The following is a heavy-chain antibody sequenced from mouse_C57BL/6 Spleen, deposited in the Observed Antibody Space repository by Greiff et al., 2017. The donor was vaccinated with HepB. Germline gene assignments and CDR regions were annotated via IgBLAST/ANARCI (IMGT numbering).Heavy chain of an antibody. D-gene: IGHD1-1*01. CDR1: GYTFTDYY. CDR3: ARGGYYGSRNWYFDV. V-gene: IGHV1-19*01. CDR2: INPYNGGT. Sequence: EVQLQQSGPVLVKPGASVKMSCKASGYTFTDYYMNWVKQSHGKSLEWIGVINPYNGGTSYNQKFKGKATLTVDKSSSTAYMELNSLTSEDSAVYYCARGGYYGSRNWYFDVWGTGTTVTVSS. J-gene: IGHJ1*03.